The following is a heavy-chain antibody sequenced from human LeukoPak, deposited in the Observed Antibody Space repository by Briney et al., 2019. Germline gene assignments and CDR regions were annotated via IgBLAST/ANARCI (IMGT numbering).Heavy chain of an antibody. J-gene: IGHJ6*03. V-gene: IGHV4-59*11. CDR1: GGSISSHY. D-gene: IGHD3-3*01. CDR3: ARGMGGYDFWSGYYSSYMDV. Sequence: SETLSLTCTVSGGSISSHYWSWIRQPPGKGLEWIGYIYYSGSTNYNPSLKRRVTISVDTSKNQFSLKLSSVTAADTAVYYCARGMGGYDFWSGYYSSYMDVWGKGTTVTVSS. CDR2: IYYSGST.